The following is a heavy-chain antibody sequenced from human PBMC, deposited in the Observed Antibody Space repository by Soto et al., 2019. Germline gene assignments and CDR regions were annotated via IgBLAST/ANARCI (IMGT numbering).Heavy chain of an antibody. D-gene: IGHD3-10*01. CDR2: ISGSGGST. V-gene: IGHV3-23*01. CDR1: GFTFRSHA. J-gene: IGHJ4*02. CDR3: AKETAPDYYGSGSYYNGFDY. Sequence: GGSLRLSCAASGFTFRSHAMSWVRQAPGKGLEWVSAISGSGGSTYYADSVKGRFTISRDNSKNTLYLQMNSLRAEDTAVYYCAKETAPDYYGSGSYYNGFDYWGQGTLVTVS.